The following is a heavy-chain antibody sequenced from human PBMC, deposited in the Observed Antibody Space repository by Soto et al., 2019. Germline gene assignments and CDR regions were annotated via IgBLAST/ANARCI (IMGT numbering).Heavy chain of an antibody. CDR1: GFAFSGSA. V-gene: IGHV3-73*01. CDR2: IRSKGHNYAT. D-gene: IGHD3-16*01. J-gene: IGHJ5*02. Sequence: TGGSLRLSCAASGFAFSGSAMYWVRQASGKGPEWVGRIRSKGHNYATEYAASVKGRFTISRDDSKNTAYLQMNILQTEDTAVYYCTRDLFSYDYSGILWFDPWGQGTLVTVSS. CDR3: TRDLFSYDYSGILWFDP.